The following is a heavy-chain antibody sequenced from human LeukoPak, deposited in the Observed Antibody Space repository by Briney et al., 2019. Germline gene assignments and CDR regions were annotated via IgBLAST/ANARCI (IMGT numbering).Heavy chain of an antibody. J-gene: IGHJ5*02. Sequence: SETLSLTCTVSGGSISSYYWNWIRQPAGKGLEWIGRIYSSGNTNYNASLKSRVTMSVDTSKNQFSLKLTSLTAADTAVYYCARDRGYCNGGSCYGWFDPWGQGTLVTVSS. V-gene: IGHV4-4*07. D-gene: IGHD2-15*01. CDR2: IYSSGNT. CDR1: GGSISSYY. CDR3: ARDRGYCNGGSCYGWFDP.